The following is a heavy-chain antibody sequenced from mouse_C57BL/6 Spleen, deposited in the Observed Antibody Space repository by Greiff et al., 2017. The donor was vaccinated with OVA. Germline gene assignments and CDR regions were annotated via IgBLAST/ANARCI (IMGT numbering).Heavy chain of an antibody. CDR2: ISSGSSTI. CDR3: ARGPSYYYGSSYIFDY. V-gene: IGHV5-17*01. J-gene: IGHJ2*01. Sequence: EVKVVESGGGLVKPGGSLKLSCAASGFTFSDYGMHWVRQAPEKGLEWVAYISSGSSTIYYADTVKGRFTISRDNAKNTLFLQMTSLRSEDTAMYYCARGPSYYYGSSYIFDYWGQGTTLTVSS. CDR1: GFTFSDYG. D-gene: IGHD1-1*01.